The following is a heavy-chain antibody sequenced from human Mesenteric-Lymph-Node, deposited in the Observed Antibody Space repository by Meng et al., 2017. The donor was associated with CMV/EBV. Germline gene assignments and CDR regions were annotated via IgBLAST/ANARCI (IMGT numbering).Heavy chain of an antibody. Sequence: GESLKISCAASGFTFSDYYMSWIRQAPGKGLEWVSYISSSGSTIYYADSVKGRFTISRDNAKNSLHLQMNSLRAEDTAVYFCARAHISSSTFDYWGQGALVTVSS. V-gene: IGHV3-11*01. CDR3: ARAHISSSTFDY. CDR2: ISSSGSTI. J-gene: IGHJ4*02. CDR1: GFTFSDYY.